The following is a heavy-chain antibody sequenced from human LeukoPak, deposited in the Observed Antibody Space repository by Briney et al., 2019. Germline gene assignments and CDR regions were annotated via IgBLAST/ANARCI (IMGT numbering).Heavy chain of an antibody. J-gene: IGHJ4*02. D-gene: IGHD3-16*01. Sequence: SETLSLTCTVSGGSISSGYYWSWIRQPAGKGLEWIGRIYTSGSTNYNPSLKSRVTISVDTSKNQFSLKLGSVTAADTAVYYCARGYDPLDYWGQGTLVTVSS. V-gene: IGHV4-61*02. CDR2: IYTSGST. CDR1: GGSISSGYY. CDR3: ARGYDPLDY.